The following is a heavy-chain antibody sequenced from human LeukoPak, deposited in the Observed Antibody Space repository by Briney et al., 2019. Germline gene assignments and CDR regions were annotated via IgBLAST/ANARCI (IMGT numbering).Heavy chain of an antibody. Sequence: SVKVSCKASGGTLSSYAISWGRQSPGQGLEWMGGIIPIFGTANYAQKFQGRVTITADESTSTAYMELSSLRAEHTAVYYCARYYDFWSGYSAGSRTYDWFDPWGQGTLVTVSS. V-gene: IGHV1-69*13. CDR2: IIPIFGTA. J-gene: IGHJ5*02. CDR1: GGTLSSYA. CDR3: ARYYDFWSGYSAGSRTYDWFDP. D-gene: IGHD3-3*01.